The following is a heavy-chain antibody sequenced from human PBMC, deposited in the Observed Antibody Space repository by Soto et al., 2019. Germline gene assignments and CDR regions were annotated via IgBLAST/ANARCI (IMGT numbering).Heavy chain of an antibody. V-gene: IGHV3-23*01. D-gene: IGHD2-2*01. CDR3: AAHCSSPTCYGVDY. Sequence: GGSLRLSCAASGFIFSNYAMSWVRQAPGKGLEWVSDIGDSGDNAVYADSVKGRFTISRDNSKNTVFLQMNSLRADDTAKYYCAAHCSSPTCYGVDYWGQGTLVTVSS. CDR2: IGDSGDNA. CDR1: GFIFSNYA. J-gene: IGHJ4*02.